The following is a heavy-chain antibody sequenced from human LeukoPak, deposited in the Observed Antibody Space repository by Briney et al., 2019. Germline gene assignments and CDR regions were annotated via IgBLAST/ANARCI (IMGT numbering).Heavy chain of an antibody. CDR3: ARDLGMIMITFGGVIPFDY. CDR2: ISASNGNT. J-gene: IGHJ4*02. D-gene: IGHD3-16*01. Sequence: ASVTVSCKASGYTFTSYGISWVRQAPGQGLEWMGWISASNGNTNYAQKLQGRVTMTTDTSTSTAYMELRSLRSDDTAVYYCARDLGMIMITFGGVIPFDYWGQGTLVTVSS. CDR1: GYTFTSYG. V-gene: IGHV1-18*01.